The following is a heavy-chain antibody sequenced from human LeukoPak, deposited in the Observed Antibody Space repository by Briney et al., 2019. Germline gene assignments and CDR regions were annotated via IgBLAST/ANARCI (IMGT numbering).Heavy chain of an antibody. D-gene: IGHD1-14*01. J-gene: IGHJ2*01. CDR2: IYPGDSDT. V-gene: IGHV5-51*01. CDR3: ARVSGGPNWYFDL. Sequence: GDSLKISCKGSGYSFTTDWIGWVRQMPGKGLKWMGIIYPGDSDTRYSPSFQAQVTISADKSISTAYLQWSSLKASDTAMYYCARVSGGPNWYFDLWGRGTLVTVSS. CDR1: GYSFTTDW.